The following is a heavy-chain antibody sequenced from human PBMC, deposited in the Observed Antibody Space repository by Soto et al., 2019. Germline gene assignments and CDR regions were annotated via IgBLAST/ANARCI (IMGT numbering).Heavy chain of an antibody. D-gene: IGHD2-8*01. CDR3: ASVIGTNGHYLLDY. Sequence: QVQLVESGGGVVQPGRSLRLSCAASGLTFSRYGMHWVRQAPGKGLEWVAVIWYDGSIQYYGDSVEGRFIISRDDSKNMLQLQMNGLRAEDTAIYYCASVIGTNGHYLLDYWGQGTLVTVSS. CDR2: IWYDGSIQ. J-gene: IGHJ4*02. CDR1: GLTFSRYG. V-gene: IGHV3-33*01.